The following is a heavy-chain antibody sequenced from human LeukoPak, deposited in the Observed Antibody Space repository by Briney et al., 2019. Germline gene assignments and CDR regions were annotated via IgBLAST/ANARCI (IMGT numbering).Heavy chain of an antibody. CDR1: GFTFSSYS. CDR2: ISSSSSYI. D-gene: IGHD6-13*01. J-gene: IGHJ4*02. Sequence: GGSLRLSRAASGFTFSSYSMNWVRQAPGKGLEWVSSISSSSSYIYYADSVKGRFTISRDNAKNSLYLQMNSLRAEDTAVYYCARDEGIAAAGTVYWGQGTLVTVSS. CDR3: ARDEGIAAAGTVY. V-gene: IGHV3-21*01.